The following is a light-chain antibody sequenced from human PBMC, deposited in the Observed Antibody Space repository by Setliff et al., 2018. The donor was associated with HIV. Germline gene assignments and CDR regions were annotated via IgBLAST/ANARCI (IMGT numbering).Light chain of an antibody. CDR3: NSYRSGSPYV. CDR1: SSDIGGFNY. CDR2: DVS. V-gene: IGLV2-14*01. J-gene: IGLJ1*01. Sequence: QSALAQPASVSGSPGQSITISCTGTSSDIGGFNYVSWYQLHPGKAPKLMIFDVSLRPSGVSNRFSGPKSGNTASLTISGLRAEDEADYFCNSYRSGSPYVFGTGTKVTVL.